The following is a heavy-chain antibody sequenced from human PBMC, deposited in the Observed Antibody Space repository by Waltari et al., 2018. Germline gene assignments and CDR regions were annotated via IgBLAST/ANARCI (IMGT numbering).Heavy chain of an antibody. Sequence: QVQLQESGPGLVKPSQTLSLTCTVSGGSISSGSYYWSWIRQPAGKGLEWIGRIYTSGSTNYNPSLKSRVTISVDTSKNQFSLKLSSVTAADTAVYYCAREAVRCIAAKCVQHWGQGTLVTVSS. V-gene: IGHV4-61*02. J-gene: IGHJ1*01. CDR2: IYTSGST. CDR3: AREAVRCIAAKCVQH. D-gene: IGHD6-13*01. CDR1: GGSISSGSYY.